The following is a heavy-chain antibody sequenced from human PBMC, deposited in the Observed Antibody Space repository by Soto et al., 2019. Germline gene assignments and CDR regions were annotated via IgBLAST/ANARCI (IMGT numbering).Heavy chain of an antibody. CDR2: IWYDGSNK. J-gene: IGHJ4*02. CDR1: GFTFSSYG. V-gene: IGHV3-33*01. Sequence: QVQLVESGGGVVQPGRSPRLSCAASGFTFSSYGMHWVRQAPGKGLEWVAVIWYDGSNKYYADSVKGRFTISRDNSKNTLYLQMNSLRAEDTAVYYCAREREGVDTAMIDYWGQGTLVTVSS. CDR3: AREREGVDTAMIDY. D-gene: IGHD5-18*01.